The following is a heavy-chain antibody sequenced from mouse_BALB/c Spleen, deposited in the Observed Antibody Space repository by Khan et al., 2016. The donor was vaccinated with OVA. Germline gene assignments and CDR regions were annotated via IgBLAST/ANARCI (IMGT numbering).Heavy chain of an antibody. CDR3: AGETAYYGDYEAMDY. D-gene: IGHD2-13*01. V-gene: IGHV2-9*02. CDR1: GFSLVTYG. CDR2: IWTGGST. J-gene: IGHJ4*01. Sequence: QVQLKESGPGLVAPSQSLSITCTVSGFSLVTYGVHWVRQSPGRGLEWLGVIWTGGSTNYNSALMSRLSISKDNSKSQVFLKMNSLQTDDTAMYYCAGETAYYGDYEAMDYWGQGTSVTVSS.